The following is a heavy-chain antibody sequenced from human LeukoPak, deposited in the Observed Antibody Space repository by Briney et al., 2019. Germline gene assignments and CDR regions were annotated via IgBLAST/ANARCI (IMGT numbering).Heavy chain of an antibody. V-gene: IGHV3-23*01. CDR1: GFTFDDYA. CDR2: ISGSGGST. Sequence: PGGSLRLSCAASGFTFDDYAMHWVRQAPGKGLEWVSAISGSGGSTYYADSVKGRFTISRDNSKNTLYLQMNSLRAEDTAVYYCGGVTTSRFDYWGQGTLVTVSS. J-gene: IGHJ4*02. CDR3: GGVTTSRFDY. D-gene: IGHD4-17*01.